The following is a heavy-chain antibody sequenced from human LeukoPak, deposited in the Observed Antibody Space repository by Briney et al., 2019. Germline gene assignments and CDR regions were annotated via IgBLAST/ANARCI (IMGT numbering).Heavy chain of an antibody. J-gene: IGHJ4*02. CDR1: GFNFRSHA. D-gene: IGHD2-8*01. Sequence: PGESLRLSCAASGFNFRSHAMSWVRQAPGKGLEWVSVISNGGAGTYYADSVKGRFTISRDNSKSTLYLQMSSLRAEDTAVYYCAKDHGTNVYDPFDYWGQGTVVTVSS. CDR3: AKDHGTNVYDPFDY. V-gene: IGHV3-23*01. CDR2: ISNGGAGT.